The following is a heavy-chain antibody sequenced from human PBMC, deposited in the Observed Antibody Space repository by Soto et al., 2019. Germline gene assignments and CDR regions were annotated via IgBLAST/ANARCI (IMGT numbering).Heavy chain of an antibody. Sequence: QVQLVQSGAEVKKPGASVKVSCKASGYTFTSYYMHWVRLAPGQGLEWMGIINPDGGGTSYAQQFQGRFIMTRDTSTSTVYMEMSSLRSEDTAVYYCAVGGNYLSMDVWGQGNTVTVSS. D-gene: IGHD4-4*01. J-gene: IGHJ6*02. CDR2: INPDGGGT. V-gene: IGHV1-46*01. CDR1: GYTFTSYY. CDR3: AVGGNYLSMDV.